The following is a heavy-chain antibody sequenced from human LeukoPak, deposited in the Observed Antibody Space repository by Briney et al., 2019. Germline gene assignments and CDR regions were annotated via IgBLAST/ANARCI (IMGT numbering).Heavy chain of an antibody. V-gene: IGHV3-74*01. D-gene: IGHD2-21*01. CDR2: INSDGSST. J-gene: IGHJ4*02. Sequence: GGSLRLSCAASGFTFSSYWMHWVRQAPGKGPVWVSRINSDGSSTSYADSVKGRFTISRDNAKNTLYLQMNSLRAEDTAVYYCARDCGGDCYPGSRSGFDYWGQGTLVTVSS. CDR1: GFTFSSYW. CDR3: ARDCGGDCYPGSRSGFDY.